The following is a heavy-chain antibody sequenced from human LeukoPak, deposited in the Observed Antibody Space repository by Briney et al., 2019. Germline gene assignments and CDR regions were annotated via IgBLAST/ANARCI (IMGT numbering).Heavy chain of an antibody. J-gene: IGHJ4*02. CDR3: ARVSLGYCSGGTCYFQDH. CDR2: VNPNSGNT. Sequence: ASVKVSCKASGYTFTNYDINWVRRATGQGLEWMGWVNPNSGNTGYAQKFQGRVTMTRSTSISTAYMELSSLTSEDTAVYYCARVSLGYCSGGTCYFQDHWGQGTLVTVSS. V-gene: IGHV1-8*01. D-gene: IGHD2-15*01. CDR1: GYTFTNYD.